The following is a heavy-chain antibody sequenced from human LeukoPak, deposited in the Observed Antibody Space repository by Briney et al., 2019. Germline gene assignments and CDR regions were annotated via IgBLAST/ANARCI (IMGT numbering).Heavy chain of an antibody. Sequence: GGSLRLSCAASGFTFSDYNMNWVRQSPEKGLEWVSSITSGTTYIYYADSVRGRFTLSRDNAKNSLYLQMNSLRAEDTAVYYCARDLFYYDTSGYTTYWYFDLWGRGTLVTVSS. V-gene: IGHV3-21*01. CDR2: ITSGTTYI. J-gene: IGHJ2*01. CDR3: ARDLFYYDTSGYTTYWYFDL. CDR1: GFTFSDYN. D-gene: IGHD3-22*01.